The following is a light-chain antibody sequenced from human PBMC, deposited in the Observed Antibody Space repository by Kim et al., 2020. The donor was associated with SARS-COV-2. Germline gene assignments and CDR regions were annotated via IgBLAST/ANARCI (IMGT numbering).Light chain of an antibody. CDR1: DMVDDN. V-gene: IGLV3-1*01. Sequence: KASTTSSGEDMVDDNACGYQQKTARSPVLLVNDENNRRPGIPHRFSGSNSGDTAALTISSSQDVDEADYYCQASGSSTGVFGGGTQLTVL. J-gene: IGLJ2*01. CDR2: DEN. CDR3: QASGSSTGV.